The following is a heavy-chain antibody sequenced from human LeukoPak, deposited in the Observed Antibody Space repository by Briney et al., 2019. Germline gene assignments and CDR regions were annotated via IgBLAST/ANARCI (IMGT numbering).Heavy chain of an antibody. CDR1: GFTFSSYA. CDR2: ISYDGSNK. D-gene: IGHD3-3*01. Sequence: HGRSLRLSCAASGFTFSSYAMHWVRQAPGKGLERVAFISYDGSNKYYADYVKGRFTISRDNSKNTLYLQMNSLRAEDTAVYYCARFAGSVLLLRFLEWSGPSDDAFDIWGQGTMVTVSS. V-gene: IGHV3-30-3*01. CDR3: ARFAGSVLLLRFLEWSGPSDDAFDI. J-gene: IGHJ3*02.